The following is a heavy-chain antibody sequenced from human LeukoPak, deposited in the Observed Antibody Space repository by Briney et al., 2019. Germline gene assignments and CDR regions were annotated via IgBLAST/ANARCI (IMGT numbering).Heavy chain of an antibody. CDR2: MNPNSGNT. CDR3: ARYCGSTSCYMGDDAFDI. V-gene: IGHV1-8*03. Sequence: GASVKVSCKASGYTFTSYDINWVRQATGQGLEWMGWMNPNSGNTGYAQKFQGRVTITRNTSISTAYMELSSLRSEDTAVYYCARYCGSTSCYMGDDAFDIWGQGTMVTVSS. D-gene: IGHD2-2*02. J-gene: IGHJ3*02. CDR1: GYTFTSYD.